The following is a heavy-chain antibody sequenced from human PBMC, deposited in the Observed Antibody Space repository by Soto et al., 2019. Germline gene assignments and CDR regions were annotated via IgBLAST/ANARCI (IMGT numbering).Heavy chain of an antibody. D-gene: IGHD3-10*01. CDR3: MFRGAMDTTFDY. V-gene: IGHV3-73*02. CDR1: GFTFSGSA. Sequence: EVQLVESGGGLVQPGGSLKLSCAASGFTFSGSAMHWVRQASGKGLEWVGRIRSKANSYATAYAASVKGRFTISRDDSKNTAYLQMNSLKTEDTAVYYCMFRGAMDTTFDYWGQGTLVTVSS. CDR2: IRSKANSYAT. J-gene: IGHJ4*02.